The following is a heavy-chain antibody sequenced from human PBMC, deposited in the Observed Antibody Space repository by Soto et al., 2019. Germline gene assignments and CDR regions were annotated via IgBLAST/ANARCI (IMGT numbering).Heavy chain of an antibody. CDR3: ARGEASCCFDY. V-gene: IGHV4-4*02. J-gene: IGHJ4*02. CDR2: IYHGGST. CDR1: GGTISSSNW. Sequence: QVQLQESGPGLVKPSGTLSLTCAVSGGTISSSNWWIWVRRPPGKGLEWIGEIYHGGSTNYNPSLKSRVNISIDKSQNQFSVKMTAVTAADTAVYYWARGEASCCFDYWGQGTLVTVSS. D-gene: IGHD2-15*01.